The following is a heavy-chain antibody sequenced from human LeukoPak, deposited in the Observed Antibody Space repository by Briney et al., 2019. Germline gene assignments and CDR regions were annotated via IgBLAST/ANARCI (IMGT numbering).Heavy chain of an antibody. CDR2: IKSKTDGGTT. CDR1: GFTFSNAW. Sequence: PGGSLRLSCAASGFTFSNAWMNWVRQAPGKGLEWVGRIKSKTDGGTTDYAAPVKGRFTISRDDSKNTLYLQMNSLKTEDTAVYYCVRQKKSHGNFDYWGQGTLVTVSS. D-gene: IGHD1-26*01. J-gene: IGHJ4*02. V-gene: IGHV3-15*07. CDR3: VRQKKSHGNFDY.